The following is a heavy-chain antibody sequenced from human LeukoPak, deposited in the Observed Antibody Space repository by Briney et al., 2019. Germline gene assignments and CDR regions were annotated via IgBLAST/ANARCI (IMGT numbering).Heavy chain of an antibody. V-gene: IGHV4-34*01. D-gene: IGHD2-15*01. Sequence: PSETLSLTCAVYGGSFSGYYWSWIRQPPGKGLEWIGEINHSGSTNYNPSLKSRVTILVDTSKNQFSLKLSSVTAADTAVYYCARGRLDLPQHIVVVVAATALFGYWGQGTLVTVSS. CDR3: ARGRLDLPQHIVVVVAATALFGY. J-gene: IGHJ4*02. CDR1: GGSFSGYY. CDR2: INHSGST.